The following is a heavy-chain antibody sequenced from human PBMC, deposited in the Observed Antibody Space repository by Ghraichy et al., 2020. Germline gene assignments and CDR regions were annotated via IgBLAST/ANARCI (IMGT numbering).Heavy chain of an antibody. CDR2: IYPGDSDT. CDR3: ARQIARGTAKGFDP. Sequence: ESLNISCKGSGYSFTNYWLGWVRQMPGRGLEWMGVIYPGDSDTRYSPSFQGQVTISADKSISTAYLQWSSLKASDTAIYYCARQIARGTAKGFDPWGQGTLVTVSS. J-gene: IGHJ5*02. V-gene: IGHV5-51*01. CDR1: GYSFTNYW. D-gene: IGHD1-1*01.